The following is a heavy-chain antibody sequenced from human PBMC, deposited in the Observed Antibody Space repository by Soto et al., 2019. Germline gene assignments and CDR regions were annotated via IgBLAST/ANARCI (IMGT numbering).Heavy chain of an antibody. D-gene: IGHD1-1*01. CDR1: GYPFTSYG. Sequence: QVQLVQSGAEVTKPGASVKVSCKASGYPFTSYGVSWVRQAPGQGLEWIGWISASDGETHSAQKFQGRVTMTTDTXXXXXXXXXXXXXXXXXXXXXXXXXXRWQQLEFDFWGQGTLVTVSS. V-gene: IGHV1-18*01. J-gene: IGHJ4*02. CDR2: ISASDGET. CDR3: XXXXRWQQLEFDF.